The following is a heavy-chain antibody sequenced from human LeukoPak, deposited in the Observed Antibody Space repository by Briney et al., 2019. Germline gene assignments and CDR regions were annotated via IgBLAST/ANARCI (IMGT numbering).Heavy chain of an antibody. CDR3: ARVTEGAT. CDR1: GCTFISYA. Sequence: PGRSLRLSCAASGCTFISYAMHWVGQAPGKGLEWVAVISYDGSNKYYADSVKGRFTISRDNSNNTLYLQMNSLRAEDTAVYYCARVTEGATWGQGTLVTVSS. J-gene: IGHJ4*02. CDR2: ISYDGSNK. V-gene: IGHV3-30*01. D-gene: IGHD1-26*01.